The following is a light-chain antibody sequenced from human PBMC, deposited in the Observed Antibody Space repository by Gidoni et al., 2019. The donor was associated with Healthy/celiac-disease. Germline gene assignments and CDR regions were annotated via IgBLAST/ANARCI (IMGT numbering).Light chain of an antibody. CDR1: QSISSY. J-gene: IGKJ4*01. CDR3: QQSYSS. Sequence: DIPMTQSPSSLSASVGDRVTITCRASQSISSYLNWYQQKPGKAPNLLIYAASSLQSGVPSRFSGSGSGTDFALTISSLQPEDVATYYCQQSYSSFGGGTKVEIK. V-gene: IGKV1-39*01. CDR2: AAS.